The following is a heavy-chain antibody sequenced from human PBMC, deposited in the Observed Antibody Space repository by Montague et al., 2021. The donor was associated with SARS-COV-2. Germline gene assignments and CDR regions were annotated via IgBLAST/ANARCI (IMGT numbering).Heavy chain of an antibody. CDR1: GFTFSSYE. CDR3: ARDAYDYFDSRGLDY. V-gene: IGHV3-48*03. D-gene: IGHD3-22*01. CDR2: ISSSGSTI. J-gene: IGHJ4*02. Sequence: SLRLSCAASGFTFSSYEMNWVRQAPGKGLGWVSYISSSGSTIYYADSVKGRFTISRDNAKNSLYLQMSSLRAEDTAVYYCARDAYDYFDSRGLDYWGQGTLVTVSS.